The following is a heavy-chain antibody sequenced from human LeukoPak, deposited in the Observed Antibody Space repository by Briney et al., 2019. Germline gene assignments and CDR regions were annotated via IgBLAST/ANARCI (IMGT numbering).Heavy chain of an antibody. CDR3: ARDGPYGDYRYYYYYYMDV. J-gene: IGHJ6*03. V-gene: IGHV3-48*03. CDR1: GFTFSSYE. CDR2: ISSSGSTI. Sequence: GGSLRLSCAASGFTFSSYEMNWVRQAPGKGLEWVSYISSSGSTIYYADSVKGRFTISRDNAKNSLYLQMNSLRAEDTAVYYCARDGPYGDYRYYYYYYMDVWGKGTTVTISS. D-gene: IGHD4-17*01.